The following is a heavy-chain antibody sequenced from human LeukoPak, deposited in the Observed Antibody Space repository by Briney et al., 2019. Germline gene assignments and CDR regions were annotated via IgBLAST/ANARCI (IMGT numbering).Heavy chain of an antibody. V-gene: IGHV3-53*01. CDR3: ARDVYYYDSSAKGGYYFDY. D-gene: IGHD3-22*01. Sequence: QPGGSLRLSCSASGFTVSSNYMSWVHQAPGKGLEGVSVIYSGGSTYYADSVKGRFTLSRDNSKNTLYLQMNSLRAEDTAVYYCARDVYYYDSSAKGGYYFDYWGQGTLVTVSS. CDR1: GFTVSSNY. J-gene: IGHJ4*02. CDR2: IYSGGST.